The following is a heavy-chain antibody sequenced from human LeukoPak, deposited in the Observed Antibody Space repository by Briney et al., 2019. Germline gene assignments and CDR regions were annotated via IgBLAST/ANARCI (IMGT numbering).Heavy chain of an antibody. V-gene: IGHV3-15*01. CDR2: IIIKTDGGTT. D-gene: IGHD1-26*01. CDR3: STDGVGSTPYYFHY. CDR1: GFTFSNAW. J-gene: IGHJ4*02. Sequence: PGGSLRLSCAPSGFTFSNAWMNCVREAPGEGLEWVGRIIIKTDGGTTDYAAPVKGRFTISRDDSKNTRYLQMNSLKTEDTAVYYCSTDGVGSTPYYFHYWGQGTLVTVSS.